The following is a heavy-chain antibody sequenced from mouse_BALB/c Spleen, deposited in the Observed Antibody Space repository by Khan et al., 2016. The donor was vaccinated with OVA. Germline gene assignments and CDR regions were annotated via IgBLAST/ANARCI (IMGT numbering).Heavy chain of an antibody. D-gene: IGHD2-10*01. CDR1: GFSLTNYG. J-gene: IGHJ4*01. Sequence: QVQLKESGPGLVAPSQSLSITCTISGFSLTNYGVHWVRQPPGKGLEWLVLMWSDGSTTYNSALKSRLTISKDNSKSQVFLNMNSLQTDDTAKYFCARQPYYHYNVMDYWGQGTSVTVSS. V-gene: IGHV2-6-1*01. CDR3: ARQPYYHYNVMDY. CDR2: MWSDGST.